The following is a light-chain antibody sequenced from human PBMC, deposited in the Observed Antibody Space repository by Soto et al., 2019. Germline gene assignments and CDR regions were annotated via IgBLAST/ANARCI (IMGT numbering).Light chain of an antibody. CDR3: QQFGTSLPIT. CDR1: QTVSRSY. J-gene: IGKJ1*01. Sequence: EIVLTQSPGTLSLSPGERATLSCRASQTVSRSYLAWYQQKPGQAPRLLMYAGSSRATGIPDRFSGSGSGTDFTLTINRLVPEDSAVYYCQQFGTSLPITFGQGTKVDIK. CDR2: AGS. V-gene: IGKV3-20*01.